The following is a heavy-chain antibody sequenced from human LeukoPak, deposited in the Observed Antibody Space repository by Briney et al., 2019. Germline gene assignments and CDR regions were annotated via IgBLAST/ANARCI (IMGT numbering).Heavy chain of an antibody. J-gene: IGHJ2*01. V-gene: IGHV4-59*01. D-gene: IGHD3-10*01. CDR2: LFYNGNT. CDR1: GGSLSSSY. CDR3: ARDQGWGDWYFDL. Sequence: SETLSLTCTLSGGSLSSSYWSWIRQPPGTGLEWIGYLFYNGNTNYNSSLRSRVTISVDTSKNQFSLKLNSLTAADTAVYFCARDQGWGDWYFDLWGRGTLVTVSS.